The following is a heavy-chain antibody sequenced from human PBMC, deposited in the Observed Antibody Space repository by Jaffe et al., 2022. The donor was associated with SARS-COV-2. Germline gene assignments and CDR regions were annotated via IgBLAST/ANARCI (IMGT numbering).Heavy chain of an antibody. V-gene: IGHV3-43*01. D-gene: IGHD1-1*01. J-gene: IGHJ6*02. Sequence: EVQLVESGGVVVQPGGSLRLSCAASGFTFDDYTMHWVRQAPGKGLEWVSLISWDGGSTYYADSVKGRFTISRDNSKNSLYLQMNSLRTEDTALYYCAKNGRPKDFYYYYGMDVWGQGTTVTVSS. CDR1: GFTFDDYT. CDR3: AKNGRPKDFYYYYGMDV. CDR2: ISWDGGST.